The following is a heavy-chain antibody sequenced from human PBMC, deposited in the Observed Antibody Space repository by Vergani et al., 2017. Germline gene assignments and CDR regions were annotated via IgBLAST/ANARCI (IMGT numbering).Heavy chain of an antibody. Sequence: QVQLVESGGGVVQPGRSLRLSCAASGFTFSSYAMHWVRQAPGKGLEWVAVISYDGSNKYYADSVKGRFTISRDYSKNTLYLQMNSLRAEDTAVYYCVRGGRGDHGDFWSRLGPWGQGTRVIVSS. CDR2: ISYDGSNK. D-gene: IGHD3-3*01. CDR1: GFTFSSYA. CDR3: VRGGRGDHGDFWSRLGP. V-gene: IGHV3-30-3*01. J-gene: IGHJ5*02.